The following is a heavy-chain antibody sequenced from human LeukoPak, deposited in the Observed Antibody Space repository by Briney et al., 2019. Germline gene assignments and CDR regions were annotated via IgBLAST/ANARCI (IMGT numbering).Heavy chain of an antibody. D-gene: IGHD3-22*01. CDR1: RFSFGNYW. CDR3: ARDSEHYDSGAYYDALDM. CDR2: IKQDGSVK. J-gene: IGHJ3*02. V-gene: IGHV3-7*01. Sequence: GGSLRLSCEGSRFSFGNYWMNWVRQAPGKGLEWVANIKQDGSVKHYMDSVKGRFTISRDNAKNSLHLQMDSLRADDTAVYYCARDSEHYDSGAYYDALDMWGQGTLVTVSS.